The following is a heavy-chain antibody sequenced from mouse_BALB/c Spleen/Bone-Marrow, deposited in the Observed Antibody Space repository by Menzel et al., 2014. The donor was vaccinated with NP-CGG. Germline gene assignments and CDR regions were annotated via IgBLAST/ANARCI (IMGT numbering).Heavy chain of an antibody. J-gene: IGHJ4*01. CDR1: GYTFTSYY. CDR3: SRGRRDALDY. V-gene: IGHV1S81*02. CDR2: INPSSGGT. Sequence: QVQLQQSGAELVKPGASVKLSCKASGYTFTSYYMYWVKQRPGQGLEWFGEINPSSGGTSFNEKFKNKATLTVDKSSSTAYMQLSSLTSEDSAVYYWSRGRRDALDYWGQGTSVTVSS.